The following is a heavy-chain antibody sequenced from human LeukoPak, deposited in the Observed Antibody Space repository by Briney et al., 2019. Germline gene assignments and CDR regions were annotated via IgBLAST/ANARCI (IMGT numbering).Heavy chain of an antibody. CDR2: IYYSGST. V-gene: IGHV4-59*01. J-gene: IGHJ4*02. CDR1: GGSISSYY. Sequence: PSETLSLTCTVSGGSISSYYWSWIRQPPGKGLEWIGYIYYSGSTNYNPSLKSRVTISVDTSKNQFSLKLSSVTAADTAVYYCAAYYYDSSGYLVDYWGQGTLVIVSS. D-gene: IGHD3-22*01. CDR3: AAYYYDSSGYLVDY.